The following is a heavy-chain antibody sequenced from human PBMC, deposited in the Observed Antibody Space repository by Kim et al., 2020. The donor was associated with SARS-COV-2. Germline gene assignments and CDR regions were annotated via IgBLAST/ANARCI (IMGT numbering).Heavy chain of an antibody. J-gene: IGHJ4*02. CDR2: FDPEDGET. CDR3: ATAPKYITGTTAIVFDY. CDR1: GYTLTELS. D-gene: IGHD1-7*01. Sequence: ASVKVSCKVSGYTLTELSMHWVRQAPGKGLEWMGGFDPEDGETIYAQKFQGRVTMTEDTSTDTAYMELSSLRSEDTAVYYCATAPKYITGTTAIVFDYWGQGTLVTVSS. V-gene: IGHV1-24*01.